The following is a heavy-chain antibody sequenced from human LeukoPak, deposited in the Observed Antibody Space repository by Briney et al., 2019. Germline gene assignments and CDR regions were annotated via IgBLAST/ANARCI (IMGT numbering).Heavy chain of an antibody. CDR2: ISCSGGST. CDR3: AKWGSIAAAGTPDNWFDP. D-gene: IGHD6-13*01. CDR1: GFTFSDYY. V-gene: IGHV3-23*01. Sequence: GGSLRLSCAASGFTFSDYYMSWVRQAPGKGLEWVSAISCSGGSTYYADSVKGRFTISRDNSKNTLYLQMNSLRAEDTAVYYCAKWGSIAAAGTPDNWFDPWGQGTLVTVSS. J-gene: IGHJ5*02.